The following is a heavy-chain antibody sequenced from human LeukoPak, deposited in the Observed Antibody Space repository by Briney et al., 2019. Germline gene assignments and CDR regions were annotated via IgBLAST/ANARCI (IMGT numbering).Heavy chain of an antibody. CDR2: INPNSGGT. Sequence: ASVKVSCKASGYTFTGYYMHWVRQAPGQGLEWMGWINPNSGGTNYAQKFQGRVTMTRDTSISTAYMELSRLRSDDTAVYYCARQTTVTINWFDPWGQGTLVTVS. CDR1: GYTFTGYY. D-gene: IGHD4-17*01. J-gene: IGHJ5*02. V-gene: IGHV1-2*02. CDR3: ARQTTVTINWFDP.